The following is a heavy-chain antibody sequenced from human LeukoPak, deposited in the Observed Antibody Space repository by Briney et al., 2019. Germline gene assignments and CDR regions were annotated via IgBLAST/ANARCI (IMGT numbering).Heavy chain of an antibody. Sequence: GGSLRLSCVASGFTFSDSPMTWVRQAPGKGLEWISAISTSGGDTIYTDSVKGRFTISRENSKNTLYLQMNSLRAEDTAVYYCAKGGNYASLDYWGQGTLVTVS. CDR1: GFTFSDSP. D-gene: IGHD1-7*01. V-gene: IGHV3-23*01. CDR2: ISTSGGDT. J-gene: IGHJ4*02. CDR3: AKGGNYASLDY.